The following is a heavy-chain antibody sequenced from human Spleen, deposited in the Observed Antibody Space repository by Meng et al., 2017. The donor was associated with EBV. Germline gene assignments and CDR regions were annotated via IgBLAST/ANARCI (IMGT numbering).Heavy chain of an antibody. V-gene: IGHV4-30-2*01. CDR1: GGSISSDGYS. D-gene: IGHD2-2*01. CDR3: ARSSYYWSVDL. Sequence: QPQLQESGSGLVKPSQTLSLTCAVPGGSISSDGYSWSSIRQPPGKGLEWIGYIHYSGSTYYNPSLKSRVTISVDRSRNQFSLKLSSVTAADTAVYYCARSSYYWSVDLWGRGTLVTVSS. J-gene: IGHJ2*01. CDR2: IHYSGST.